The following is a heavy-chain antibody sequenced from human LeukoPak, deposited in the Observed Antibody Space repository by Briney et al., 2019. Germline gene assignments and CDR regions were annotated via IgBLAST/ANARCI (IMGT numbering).Heavy chain of an antibody. CDR1: GVSISSSNW. CDR3: RESGAFSPFGF. CDR2: VHLNGAT. Sequence: PSGTLSLTCAVSGVSISSSNWWSWVRQPPGKGLEWIGEVHLNGATNYNPSLESRFSMSIDKSNNHLSLEVTSVTAADTAMYCTRESGAFSPFGFWGQGTLVTVSS. D-gene: IGHD1-26*01. V-gene: IGHV4-4*02. J-gene: IGHJ4*02.